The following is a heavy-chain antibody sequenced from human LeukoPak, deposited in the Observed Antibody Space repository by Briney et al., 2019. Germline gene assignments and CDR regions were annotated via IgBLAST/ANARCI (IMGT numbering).Heavy chain of an antibody. CDR3: VRYESSAYGNDV. Sequence: PSETLSLTCTVSGGSISSSSSYWGWIRQPPGMGLEWIGSIYYSGSTYYNPSLKSRVTISVDTSKNQFSLKVSSVAAADTAVYYCVRYESSAYGNDVWGRGTLVTVSS. D-gene: IGHD3-22*01. V-gene: IGHV4-39*01. J-gene: IGHJ2*01. CDR2: IYYSGST. CDR1: GGSISSSSSY.